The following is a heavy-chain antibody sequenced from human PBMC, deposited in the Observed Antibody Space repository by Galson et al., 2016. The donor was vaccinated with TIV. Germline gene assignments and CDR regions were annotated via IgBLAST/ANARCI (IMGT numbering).Heavy chain of an antibody. V-gene: IGHV4-38-2*01. J-gene: IGHJ5*02. CDR3: TRTPDRSCGGANCYSAWFDP. CDR1: HYSISSGYY. CDR2: IYQSGNS. Sequence: SETLSLTCDVSHYSISSGYYWGWIRQPPGKGLEWIGYIYQSGNSYYNPSLKSRVTISVDKSRNQFSLNLSSVTAADTAMYFCTRTPDRSCGGANCYSAWFDPWGQGTLVTVSS. D-gene: IGHD2-15*01.